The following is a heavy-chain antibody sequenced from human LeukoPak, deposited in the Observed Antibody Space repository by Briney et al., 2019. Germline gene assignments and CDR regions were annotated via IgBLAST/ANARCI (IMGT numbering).Heavy chain of an antibody. CDR3: AREGKYSSGLSLGY. J-gene: IGHJ4*02. Sequence: ASVKVSCKASGYTFTGYYMHWVRQAPGQGLEWMGRINPNSGCTNYAQKFQGRVTMTRDTSISTAYMELSWLRSDDTAVYYCAREGKYSSGLSLGYWGQGTLVTVSS. V-gene: IGHV1-2*06. D-gene: IGHD6-19*01. CDR2: INPNSGCT. CDR1: GYTFTGYY.